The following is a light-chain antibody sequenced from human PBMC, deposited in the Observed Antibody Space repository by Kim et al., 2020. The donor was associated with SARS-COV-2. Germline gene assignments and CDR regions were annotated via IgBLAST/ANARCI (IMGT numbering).Light chain of an antibody. Sequence: EIVLTQSPGTLSLSPGERATLSCRASESLIRSFVAWYQQKPGQAPRLLIFGASGRATGIPDRFSGSGSGTDFTLTISRLEPEDFAVYYCQQYSSSPRTFGQGTKVDIK. V-gene: IGKV3-20*01. CDR3: QQYSSSPRT. CDR1: ESLIRSF. J-gene: IGKJ1*01. CDR2: GAS.